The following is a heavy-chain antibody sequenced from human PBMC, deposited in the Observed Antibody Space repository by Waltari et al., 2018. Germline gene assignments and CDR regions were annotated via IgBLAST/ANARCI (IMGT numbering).Heavy chain of an antibody. J-gene: IGHJ5*02. Sequence: QVQLQQWGAGLLKPSETLSLTCAVSGGSFSGYYWSWIRQPPGKGLEWIGEINHSGSTNYNPSLKSRVTISVDTSKNQFSLKLSSVTAADTAVYYCARRWITMIVVVNNWFDPWGQGTLVTVSS. CDR2: INHSGST. V-gene: IGHV4-34*01. CDR1: GGSFSGYY. D-gene: IGHD3-22*01. CDR3: ARRWITMIVVVNNWFDP.